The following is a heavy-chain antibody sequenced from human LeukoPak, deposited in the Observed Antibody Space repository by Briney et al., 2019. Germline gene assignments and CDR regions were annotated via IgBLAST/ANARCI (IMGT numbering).Heavy chain of an antibody. CDR1: GYSISSGYY. J-gene: IGHJ4*02. Sequence: SETLSLTCTVSGYSISSGYYWGWIRQPPGKGLEWIGSMYHSGSTYYNPSLKSRFTISVDTSKNQFSLKLSSVTAADTAVYYCARVAATTLHFDYWGQGTLVTVSS. CDR2: MYHSGST. V-gene: IGHV4-38-2*02. CDR3: ARVAATTLHFDY. D-gene: IGHD5-24*01.